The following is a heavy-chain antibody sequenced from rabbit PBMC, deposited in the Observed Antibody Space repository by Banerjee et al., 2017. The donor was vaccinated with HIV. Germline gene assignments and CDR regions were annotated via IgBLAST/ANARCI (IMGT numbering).Heavy chain of an antibody. CDR1: GFDLSSVG. V-gene: IGHV1S47*01. CDR2: IYPDYSST. Sequence: EETGGGLVQPGGSLTLSCKASGFDLSSVGFSWVRQAPGKGLEWIAYIYPDYSSTAYASWVNGRFTISSDNAQNTVDLQMNSLTAADTATYFCARAYDGSTYYFNLWGQGTLVTDS. D-gene: IGHD4-2*01. J-gene: IGHJ4*01. CDR3: ARAYDGSTYYFNL.